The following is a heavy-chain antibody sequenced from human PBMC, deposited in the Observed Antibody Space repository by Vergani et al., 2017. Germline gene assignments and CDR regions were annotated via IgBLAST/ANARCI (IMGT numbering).Heavy chain of an antibody. CDR1: GGTFSSYA. J-gene: IGHJ2*01. CDR3: ARSIRITRTHYDYGCFDL. Sequence: QVQLVQSGAEVKKPGSSVKVSCKASGGTFSSYAISWVRQAPGQGLEWMGGIIPIFGTANYAQKFQGRVTITADESTSAAYMELSSLRSEDTAVYYCARSIRITRTHYDYGCFDLWGRGTLVTVSS. V-gene: IGHV1-69*01. CDR2: IIPIFGTA. D-gene: IGHD4-17*01.